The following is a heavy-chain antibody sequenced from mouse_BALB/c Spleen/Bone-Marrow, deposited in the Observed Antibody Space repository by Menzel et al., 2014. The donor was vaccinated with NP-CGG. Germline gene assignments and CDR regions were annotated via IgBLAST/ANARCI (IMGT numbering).Heavy chain of an antibody. D-gene: IGHD1-1*01. J-gene: IGHJ2*01. Sequence: QVQLQQSGAELVKPGASVKLSCKASGYTFXSFYMYWVKQRPGQGLEWIGGINPRNGGTNFNEKFKSKATLTLDKSSSTAYMQLSSLTSEDSAVYYCTRGSYGSSQYYFDYWGQGTTLTVSS. CDR3: TRGSYGSSQYYFDY. V-gene: IGHV1S81*02. CDR2: INPRNGGT. CDR1: GYTFXSFY.